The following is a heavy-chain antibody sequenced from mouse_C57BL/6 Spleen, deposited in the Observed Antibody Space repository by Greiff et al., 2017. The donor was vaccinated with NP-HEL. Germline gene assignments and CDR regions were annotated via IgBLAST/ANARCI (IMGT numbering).Heavy chain of an antibody. CDR3: ARLNYYGSSYDAMDY. D-gene: IGHD1-1*01. CDR2: ISNLAYSI. CDR1: GFTFSDYG. V-gene: IGHV5-15*01. J-gene: IGHJ4*01. Sequence: EVQRVESGGGLVQPGGSLKLSCAASGFTFSDYGLAWVRQAPRKGPEWVAFISNLAYSIYYADTVTGRFTISRENAKNTLYLEMSSLRSEDTAMYYCARLNYYGSSYDAMDYWGQGTSVTVSS.